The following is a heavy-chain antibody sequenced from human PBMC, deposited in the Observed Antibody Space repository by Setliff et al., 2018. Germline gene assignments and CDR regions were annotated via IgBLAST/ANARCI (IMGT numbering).Heavy chain of an antibody. J-gene: IGHJ6*02. CDR2: IYYSGNT. V-gene: IGHV4-59*01. D-gene: IGHD6-13*01. CDR1: GGSISSYY. Sequence: PSETLSLTCTVSGGSISSYYWSWIRQPPGKGLEWIGYIYYSGNTNYNPSLKSRVTISVDTSKNQFSLKLSSVTAADTAVYYCARDRPIAAAGTFIRYYYYYGMDVWGQGTTVTVSS. CDR3: ARDRPIAAAGTFIRYYYYYGMDV.